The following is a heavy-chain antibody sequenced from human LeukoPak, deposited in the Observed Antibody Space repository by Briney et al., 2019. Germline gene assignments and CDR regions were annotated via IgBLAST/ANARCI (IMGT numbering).Heavy chain of an antibody. V-gene: IGHV1-58*02. D-gene: IGHD1-7*01. CDR1: GFTFTSSA. Sequence: GASVKVSCKASGFTFTSSAMQWVRQARGQRLEWIGWIVVGSGNTNYARKFQERVTITRDMSTSTAYMELSSLRSEDTAVYYCAADSGITGTTTRFDYWGQGTLVTVSS. CDR2: IVVGSGNT. CDR3: AADSGITGTTTRFDY. J-gene: IGHJ4*02.